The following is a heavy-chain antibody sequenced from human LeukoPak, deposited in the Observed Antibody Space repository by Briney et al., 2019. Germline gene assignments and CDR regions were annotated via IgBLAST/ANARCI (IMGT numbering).Heavy chain of an antibody. CDR2: INPNTGDT. CDR1: GYTFTGYH. CDR3: ARDLSYFGSGSYYFDY. J-gene: IGHJ4*02. D-gene: IGHD3-10*01. V-gene: IGHV1-2*02. Sequence: ASVKVSCKASGYTFTGYHMHWVRQAPGQGLEWMGWINPNTGDTNYAQKFQGRVTMTRDTSISTAYMELSRLRSDDTAVYYCARDLSYFGSGSYYFDYWGQGTLVTVSS.